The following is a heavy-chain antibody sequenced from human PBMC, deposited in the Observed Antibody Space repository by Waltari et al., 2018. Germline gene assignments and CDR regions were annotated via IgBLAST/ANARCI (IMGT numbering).Heavy chain of an antibody. J-gene: IGHJ2*01. CDR2: VSWSGATV. Sequence: EVQLVESGGGLVQPGRSLRPSCAASGFDFYDYAMQWVRQGPGKGLGWVSVVSWSGATVGFADSVNGRFAISRDNAKKSLYLQMNSRRVEDTAFYYCAASRGVYWYFDFWGRGTLVSVSS. V-gene: IGHV3-9*01. CDR1: GFDFYDYA. D-gene: IGHD3-16*01. CDR3: AASRGVYWYFDF.